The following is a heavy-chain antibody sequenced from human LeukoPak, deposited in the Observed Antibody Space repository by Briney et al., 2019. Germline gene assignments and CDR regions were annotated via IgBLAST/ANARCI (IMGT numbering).Heavy chain of an antibody. Sequence: GGSLRLSCAASGFTFSSYSMNWVRQAPGKGLEWVSSISSSSSYIYYADSVKGRFTISRDNAKNSLYLQMNSLRAEDTAVYYCARGHGLQVATIGYWGQGTLVTVSS. J-gene: IGHJ4*02. CDR1: GFTFSSYS. V-gene: IGHV3-21*01. D-gene: IGHD5-12*01. CDR2: ISSSSSYI. CDR3: ARGHGLQVATIGY.